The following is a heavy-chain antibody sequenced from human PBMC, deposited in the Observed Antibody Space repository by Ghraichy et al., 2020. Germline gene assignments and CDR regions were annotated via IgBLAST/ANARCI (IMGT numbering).Heavy chain of an antibody. CDR2: IKPEGSEK. CDR1: GFTFSRYW. D-gene: IGHD3-22*01. J-gene: IGHJ3*02. Sequence: GGSRRLSCVASGFTFSRYWMSWVRQAPGKGLEWVANIKPEGSEKFYVDSLRGRFSISRDNAKNSLYLQMNSLRAEDTAVYYCARGDYYDSTGYYHDAFDIWGHGTMVTVSS. V-gene: IGHV3-7*03. CDR3: ARGDYYDSTGYYHDAFDI.